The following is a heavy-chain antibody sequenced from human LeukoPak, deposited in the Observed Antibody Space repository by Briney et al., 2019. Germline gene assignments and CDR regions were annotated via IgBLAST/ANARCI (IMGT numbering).Heavy chain of an antibody. CDR3: STGRQQLVFDY. J-gene: IGHJ4*02. CDR2: IKSKTDGGTT. Sequence: GGSLRLSCAASGFTFSNAWMSWVRQAPGKGLEWVGRIKSKTDGGTTDYAAPVKGRFTISRDDSKNTLYLQMNSLKTEDTAVYYCSTGRQQLVFDYWGQETLVTVSS. CDR1: GFTFSNAW. D-gene: IGHD6-13*01. V-gene: IGHV3-15*01.